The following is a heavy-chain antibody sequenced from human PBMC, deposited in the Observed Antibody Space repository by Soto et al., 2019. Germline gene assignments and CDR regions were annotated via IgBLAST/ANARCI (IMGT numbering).Heavy chain of an antibody. V-gene: IGHV1-18*01. CDR3: ARGRYGDY. CDR2: ISAHNGNT. Sequence: QVHLVQSGAEVKKPGASVKVSCKASGYTFTSYGITWVRQAPGQGLEWMGWISAHNGNTDYAQKLQGRVIVTRDTSTSTAYMELRSLRSDDTAVYYGARGRYGDYWGQGALVPVSS. J-gene: IGHJ4*02. CDR1: GYTFTSYG. D-gene: IGHD1-1*01.